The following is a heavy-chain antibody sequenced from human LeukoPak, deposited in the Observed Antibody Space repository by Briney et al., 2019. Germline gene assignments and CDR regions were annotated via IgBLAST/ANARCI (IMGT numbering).Heavy chain of an antibody. Sequence: SETLSLTCTVSGGSISSSSYYWGWIRQPPGKGLEWIGEINPSGSTNYNPSLKSRVTISVDTSKNQFSLRLSSVTAADTAVYYCARHETYYGFWSGYDYWGQGALVTVSS. CDR1: GGSISSSSYY. V-gene: IGHV4-39*01. CDR2: INPSGST. J-gene: IGHJ4*02. D-gene: IGHD3-3*01. CDR3: ARHETYYGFWSGYDY.